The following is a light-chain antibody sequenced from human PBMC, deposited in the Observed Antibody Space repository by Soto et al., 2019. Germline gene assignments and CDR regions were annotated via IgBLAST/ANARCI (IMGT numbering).Light chain of an antibody. V-gene: IGLV2-18*01. CDR2: EVN. CDR1: SSDIGSYNR. CDR3: SLYTSISTYV. J-gene: IGLJ1*01. Sequence: QSVLTQPPSVSGSPAQSVTISCTGISSDIGSYNRVSWYQQPPGTAPKLMIYEVNNRPSGVPDRFSGSTSGNTASLTISGLQAEDEADYYGSLYTSISTYVFGTGTKVTVL.